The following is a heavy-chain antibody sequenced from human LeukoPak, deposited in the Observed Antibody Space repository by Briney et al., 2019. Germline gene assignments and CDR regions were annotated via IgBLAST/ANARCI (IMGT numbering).Heavy chain of an antibody. D-gene: IGHD6-6*01. CDR2: INTDGSDT. CDR1: GFTFSSYW. V-gene: IGHV3-74*01. CDR3: ARDRPHNWFDP. J-gene: IGHJ5*02. Sequence: GGSLRLSCAASGFTFSSYWMHWVRQAPGKGLVWVSRINTDGSDTSYADSVKGRFTISRDNAKNTLYLQMNSLRAEDTAVYYCARDRPHNWFDPWGQGTLVTVSS.